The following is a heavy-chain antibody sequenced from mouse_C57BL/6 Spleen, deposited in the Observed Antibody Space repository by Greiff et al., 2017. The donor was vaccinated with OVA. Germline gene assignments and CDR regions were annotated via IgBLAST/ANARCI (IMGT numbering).Heavy chain of an antibody. CDR1: GYTFTSYW. Sequence: VQLKQPGAELVRPGSSVKLSCKASGYTFTSYWMHWVKQRPIQGLEWIGNIDPSDSETHYNQKFKDKATLTVDKSSSTAYMQLSSLTSEDSAVYYCTRDYDGGYYFDYWGQGTTLTVSS. CDR3: TRDYDGGYYFDY. J-gene: IGHJ2*01. CDR2: IDPSDSET. V-gene: IGHV1-52*01. D-gene: IGHD2-4*01.